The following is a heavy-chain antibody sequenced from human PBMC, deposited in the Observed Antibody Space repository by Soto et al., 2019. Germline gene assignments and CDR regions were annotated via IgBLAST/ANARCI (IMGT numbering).Heavy chain of an antibody. D-gene: IGHD3-9*01. CDR1: GGSFSDYY. Sequence: PSETLSLTCVVYGGSFSDYYWSWIRQPPGKGLEWIGEINHRGSTNYNPSLKSRFTISIDTSKNQFSLKLSSVTAADTAVYYCARGDILTGSRNWFDPWGQGILVTVSS. CDR3: ARGDILTGSRNWFDP. J-gene: IGHJ5*02. V-gene: IGHV4-34*01. CDR2: INHRGST.